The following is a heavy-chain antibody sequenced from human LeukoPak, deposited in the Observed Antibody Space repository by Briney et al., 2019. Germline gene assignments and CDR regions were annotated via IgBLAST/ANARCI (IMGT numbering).Heavy chain of an antibody. Sequence: PGGSLRLSCAASGFTFSSYWMHWVRQAPGKGLVWVSRINSDGSSTSYADSVKGRFTISRDNAKNTLYLQMNSLRAEDTAVYYCAREMGGRYFDYWGQGSLVTVSS. D-gene: IGHD1-26*01. CDR1: GFTFSSYW. CDR2: INSDGSST. J-gene: IGHJ4*02. CDR3: AREMGGRYFDY. V-gene: IGHV3-74*01.